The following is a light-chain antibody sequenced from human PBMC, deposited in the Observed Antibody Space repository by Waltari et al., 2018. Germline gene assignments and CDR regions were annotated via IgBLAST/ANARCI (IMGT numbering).Light chain of an antibody. CDR2: GAS. CDR1: PSVSSN. CDR3: QQYNNWPYT. J-gene: IGKJ2*01. Sequence: EIVMTQSPATLSVSPGERATLSCSASPSVSSNLAWYQQKPGQAPRLLIYGASTRATGIPARFGGSGSGTEFTLTISSLQSEDFAVYYCQQYNNWPYTFGQGTKLEIK. V-gene: IGKV3-15*01.